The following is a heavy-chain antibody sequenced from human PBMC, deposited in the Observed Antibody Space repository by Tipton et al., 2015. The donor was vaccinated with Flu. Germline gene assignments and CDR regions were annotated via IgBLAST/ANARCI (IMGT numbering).Heavy chain of an antibody. J-gene: IGHJ4*02. V-gene: IGHV4-31*03. CDR2: IYYSGST. Sequence: TLSLTCTVSGGSISSGGYYWSWIRQHPGKGLEWIGYIYYSGSTYYNPSLKSRVTISVDTSKNQFSLKLSSVTAADTAVYYCARDTTPNDYGDPGFDYWGQGTLVTVSS. CDR3: ARDTTPNDYGDPGFDY. D-gene: IGHD4-17*01. CDR1: GGSISSGGYY.